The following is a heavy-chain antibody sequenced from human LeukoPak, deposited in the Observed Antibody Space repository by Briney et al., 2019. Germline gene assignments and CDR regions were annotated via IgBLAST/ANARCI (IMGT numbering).Heavy chain of an antibody. CDR2: INHSGST. V-gene: IGHV4-34*01. J-gene: IGHJ4*02. CDR3: ARGPGGSYRSGLGRRPYYFDY. CDR1: GGSFSGYY. Sequence: PSETLSLTCAVYGGSFSGYYWSWIRQPPGKGLEWIGEINHSGSTNYNPSLKSRVTISVDTSKNQFSLKLSSVTAADTAVYYCARGPGGSYRSGLGRRPYYFDYWGQGTLVTVSS. D-gene: IGHD3-16*02.